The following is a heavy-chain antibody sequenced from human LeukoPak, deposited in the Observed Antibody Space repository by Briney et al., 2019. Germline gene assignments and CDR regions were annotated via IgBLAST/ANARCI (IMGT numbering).Heavy chain of an antibody. CDR1: GGIFGSYA. CDR3: AKGSRLREAGSYRF. J-gene: IGHJ4*02. V-gene: IGHV1-69*06. CDR2: IIPIFDTP. Sequence: ASVKVSCKVSGGIFGSYAINWVRQAPGQGLEWLGRIIPIFDTPNYAQMFQGRVTISADKSTRTVYMELTSLRSEDTALYYCAKGSRLREAGSYRFWGQGTLVTVSS. D-gene: IGHD3-16*02.